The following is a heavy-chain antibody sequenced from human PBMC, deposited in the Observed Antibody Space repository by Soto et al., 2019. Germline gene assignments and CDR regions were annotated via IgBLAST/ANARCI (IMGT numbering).Heavy chain of an antibody. D-gene: IGHD2-2*02. CDR2: IYVSGSV. V-gene: IGHV4-4*07. Sequence: SETLSLTCTVSGASLSSYYWSWIRQSAGKGLEWIGRIYVSGSVNYNPSLKSRVTMSVDTSKNQFSLKLRSVTAADTAMYYCATSYCITSSCYNGHHWFDPWGQGSLVTSPQ. CDR1: GASLSSYY. CDR3: ATSYCITSSCYNGHHWFDP. J-gene: IGHJ5*02.